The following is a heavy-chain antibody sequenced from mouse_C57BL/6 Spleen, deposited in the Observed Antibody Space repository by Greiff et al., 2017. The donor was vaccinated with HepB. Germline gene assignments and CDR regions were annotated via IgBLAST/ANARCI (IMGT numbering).Heavy chain of an antibody. J-gene: IGHJ1*03. V-gene: IGHV1-82*01. D-gene: IGHD2-3*01. CDR3: ARMDGYWYFDV. Sequence: QVQLKESGPELVKPGASVKISCKASGYAFSSSWMNWVKQRPGKGLEWIGRIYPGDGDTNYNGKFKGKATLTADKSSSTAYMQLSSLTSEDSAVYFCARMDGYWYFDVWVTGTTVTGSS. CDR2: IYPGDGDT. CDR1: GYAFSSSW.